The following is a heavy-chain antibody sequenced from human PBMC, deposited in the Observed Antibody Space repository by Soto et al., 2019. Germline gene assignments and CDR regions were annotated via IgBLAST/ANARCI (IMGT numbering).Heavy chain of an antibody. CDR1: GYSISSGYY. Sequence: PSETLSLTCAVSGYSISSGYYWGWIRQPPGKGLEGIGSIYHSGSTYYNPSLKSRVTISVHTSKNQISLKLSSVTAADTAVYYCARVETPGGMDVWGQGTTVTVSS. CDR3: ARVETPGGMDV. D-gene: IGHD1-1*01. CDR2: IYHSGST. V-gene: IGHV4-38-2*01. J-gene: IGHJ6*02.